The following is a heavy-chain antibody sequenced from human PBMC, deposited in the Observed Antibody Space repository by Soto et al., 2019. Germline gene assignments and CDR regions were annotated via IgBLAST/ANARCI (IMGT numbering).Heavy chain of an antibody. CDR2: ISGSGGST. CDR1: GFTFSSYA. Sequence: EVQLLESGGGLVQPGGSLRLSCAASGFTFSSYAMSWVRQAPGKGLEWVSAISGSGGSTYYADSVKGRFTISRDNSKNTLYLQMNSLRAEDTAVYYCAKDLANGRIVVLLWFGTADYWGQGTLVTVSS. D-gene: IGHD3-10*01. V-gene: IGHV3-23*01. CDR3: AKDLANGRIVVLLWFGTADY. J-gene: IGHJ4*02.